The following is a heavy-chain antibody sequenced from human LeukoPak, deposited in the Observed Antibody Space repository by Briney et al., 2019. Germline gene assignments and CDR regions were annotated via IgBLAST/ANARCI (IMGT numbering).Heavy chain of an antibody. CDR1: GYTFTSYD. J-gene: IGHJ4*02. CDR3: AKGRQDSYSSSWYFDY. CDR2: MNPNSGNT. V-gene: IGHV1-8*03. D-gene: IGHD6-13*01. Sequence: ASVKVSCKASGYTFTSYDINWVRQATGQGLEWMGWMNPNSGNTGYAQKFQGRVTITRNTSISTAYMELSSLRSEDTAVYYCAKGRQDSYSSSWYFDYWGQGTLVTVSS.